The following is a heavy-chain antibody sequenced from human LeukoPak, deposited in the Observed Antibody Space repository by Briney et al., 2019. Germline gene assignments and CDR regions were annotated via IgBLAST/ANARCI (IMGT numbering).Heavy chain of an antibody. CDR3: ARDQVPGDYVDY. CDR1: GLTVSSNY. CDR2: IYSGGST. Sequence: PGGSLRLSCAASGLTVSSNYMSWVRQAPGKGLEWVSVIYSGGSTYYADSVKGRFTISRDNSKNTLYLQMNSLRAEDTAVYYCARDQVPGDYVDYWGQGTLVTVSS. V-gene: IGHV3-66*01. D-gene: IGHD4-17*01. J-gene: IGHJ4*02.